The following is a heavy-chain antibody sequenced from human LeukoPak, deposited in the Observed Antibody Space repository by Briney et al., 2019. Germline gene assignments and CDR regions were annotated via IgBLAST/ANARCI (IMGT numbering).Heavy chain of an antibody. J-gene: IGHJ6*03. CDR1: GDTFTSYD. CDR2: MNPNSGNT. CDR3: ARGPTYSNYFYYYYYYMDV. Sequence: ASVKVSCKASGDTFTSYDINWVRQATGQGLEWMGWMNPNSGNTGYAQKFQGRVTMTRNTSISTAYMELSSLRSEDTAVYYCARGPTYSNYFYYYYYYMDVWGKGTTVTVSS. V-gene: IGHV1-8*01. D-gene: IGHD4-11*01.